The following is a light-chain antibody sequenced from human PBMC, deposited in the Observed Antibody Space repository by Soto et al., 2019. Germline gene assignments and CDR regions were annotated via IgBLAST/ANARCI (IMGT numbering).Light chain of an antibody. Sequence: DIQMTQSLSSLSASVGDSVTITCRASQSISNSLSWYQQKPGKAPKFLIYVASTLQRGVQSRFSGSGSGTDFTLTISSLQPEDFATYYCQQTFSPPYTFGQGTKLEIK. CDR2: VAS. J-gene: IGKJ2*01. CDR1: QSISNS. V-gene: IGKV1-39*01. CDR3: QQTFSPPYT.